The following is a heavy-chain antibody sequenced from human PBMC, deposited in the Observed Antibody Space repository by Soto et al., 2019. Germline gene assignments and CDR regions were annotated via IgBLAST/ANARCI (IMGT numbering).Heavy chain of an antibody. D-gene: IGHD1-20*01. V-gene: IGHV1-2*04. CDR2: INPNSSGT. CDR3: ARGITGNLGFDP. Sequence: ASVKVSCKASGYTFTGYYMHWVRQAPGQGLEWMGWINPNSSGTNYAQKYQGWVTMTRDTSISTAYMELSRLRSGDTAVYYCARGITGNLGFDPWGQGTLVTVSS. J-gene: IGHJ5*02. CDR1: GYTFTGYY.